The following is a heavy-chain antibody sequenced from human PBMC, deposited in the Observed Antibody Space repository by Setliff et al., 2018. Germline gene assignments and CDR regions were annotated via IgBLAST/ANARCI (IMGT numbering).Heavy chain of an antibody. Sequence: GSLRLSCAASGFTFTSYAMTWVRQAPGKGLEWVSGISGGGSRTYYADSVKGRFTISRDNAKNSLYLQLNSLGAEDTAVYYCARSPANGGHDAFDIWGQGTMVTVSS. V-gene: IGHV3-23*01. CDR3: ARSPANGGHDAFDI. CDR1: GFTFTSYA. D-gene: IGHD6-25*01. J-gene: IGHJ3*02. CDR2: ISGGGSRT.